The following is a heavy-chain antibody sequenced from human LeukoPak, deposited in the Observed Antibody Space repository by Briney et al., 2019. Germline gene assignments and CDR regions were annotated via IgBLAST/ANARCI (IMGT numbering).Heavy chain of an antibody. Sequence: SVKVSCKASGGTFSSYAISWVRQAPGQGLEWMGGINPIFGTANYAQKFQGRVTITTDESTSTAYMELSSLRSEDTAVYYCARDGGYDSSGYPMDYWGQGTLVTVSS. J-gene: IGHJ4*02. CDR1: GGTFSSYA. D-gene: IGHD3-22*01. CDR2: INPIFGTA. V-gene: IGHV1-69*05. CDR3: ARDGGYDSSGYPMDY.